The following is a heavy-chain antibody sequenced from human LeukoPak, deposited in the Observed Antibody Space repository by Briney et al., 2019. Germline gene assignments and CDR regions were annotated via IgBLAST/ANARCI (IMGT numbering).Heavy chain of an antibody. J-gene: IGHJ4*02. V-gene: IGHV3-74*01. Sequence: GGSLRLSCAASGFTFSSYWMHWVRQAPGKGLVWVSRISSDGSILTYADAVKRRFTISSHNPKNSLHLLTNSLRDEDTAVSYCATGDDYGEYWGQGTLVTVSS. CDR1: GFTFSSYW. CDR3: ATGDDYGEY. CDR2: ISSDGSIL.